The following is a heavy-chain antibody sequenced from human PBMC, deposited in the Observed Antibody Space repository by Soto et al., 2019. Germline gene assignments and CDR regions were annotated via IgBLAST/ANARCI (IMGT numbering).Heavy chain of an antibody. CDR1: GYSFTSYW. V-gene: IGHV5-51*01. CDR2: IYPGDSDT. D-gene: IGHD4-17*01. J-gene: IGHJ6*02. CDR3: ARQDYGGNLYYYYGMDV. Sequence: HSLKISCKGSGYSFTSYWIGWVRQMPGKGLEWMGIIYPGDSDTRYSPSFQGQVTISADKSISTAYLQWSSLKASDTAMYYCARQDYGGNLYYYYGMDVWGQGTTVTSP.